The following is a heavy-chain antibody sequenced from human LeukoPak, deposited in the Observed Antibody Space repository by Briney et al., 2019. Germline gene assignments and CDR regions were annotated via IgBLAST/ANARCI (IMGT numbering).Heavy chain of an antibody. J-gene: IGHJ4*02. CDR2: ISDRGGNT. Sequence: GGSLRLSCAASGFTFSSYAMSWVRQAPGKGLEWVSTISDRGGNTYYADSVKGRLTISRDNSKNTLYLQMNSLRAEDTAVYYCAKGYYDFWSGYVDYWGQGTLVTVSS. D-gene: IGHD3-3*01. CDR3: AKGYYDFWSGYVDY. CDR1: GFTFSSYA. V-gene: IGHV3-23*01.